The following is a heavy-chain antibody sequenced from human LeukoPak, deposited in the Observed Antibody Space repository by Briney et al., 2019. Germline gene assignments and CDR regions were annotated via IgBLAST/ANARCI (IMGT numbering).Heavy chain of an antibody. Sequence: GRSLRLSCAASGFTFSSYAIHWGRQAPGKGLEWVAIISYDGTNKYYADSVRGRFTISRDNSKNTLYLQMNSLRAEDTAVYYCARDFGWLSGFDNWGQGTVVTVSS. J-gene: IGHJ4*02. V-gene: IGHV3-30-3*01. CDR2: ISYDGTNK. CDR1: GFTFSSYA. D-gene: IGHD3-9*01. CDR3: ARDFGWLSGFDN.